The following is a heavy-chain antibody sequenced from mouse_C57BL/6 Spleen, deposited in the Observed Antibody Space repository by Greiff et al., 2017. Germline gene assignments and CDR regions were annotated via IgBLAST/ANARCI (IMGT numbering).Heavy chain of an antibody. V-gene: IGHV5-17*01. CDR3: ASRKLITTVVATRYFDV. D-gene: IGHD1-1*01. J-gene: IGHJ1*03. Sequence: DVKLVESGGGLVKPGGSLKLSCAASGFTFSDYGMHWVRQAPEKGLEWVAYISSGSSTIYYADTVKGRVTISRDNAKNTLFLQMSRLRSEDTAMYYCASRKLITTVVATRYFDVWGTGTTVTVSS. CDR1: GFTFSDYG. CDR2: ISSGSSTI.